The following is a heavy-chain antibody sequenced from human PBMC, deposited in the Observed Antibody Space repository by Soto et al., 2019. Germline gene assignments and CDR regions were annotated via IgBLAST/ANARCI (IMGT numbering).Heavy chain of an antibody. CDR3: ARQRQGYSYGPYNWFDP. CDR1: GGSISSGGYY. D-gene: IGHD5-18*01. CDR2: IYYSGST. V-gene: IGHV4-31*03. J-gene: IGHJ5*02. Sequence: SETLSLTCTVSGGSISSGGYYWSWIRQHPGKGLEWIGYIYYSGSTYYNPSLKSRVTISVDTSKNQFSLKLSSVTAADTAVYYCARQRQGYSYGPYNWFDPWGQGTLVTSPQ.